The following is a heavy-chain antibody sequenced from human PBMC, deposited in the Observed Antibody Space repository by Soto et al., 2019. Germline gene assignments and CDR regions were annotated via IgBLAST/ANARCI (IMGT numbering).Heavy chain of an antibody. V-gene: IGHV1-58*01. CDR1: GFTFTSSA. Sequence: SVKVSCKASGFTFTSSAVQWVRQARGQRLEWIGWIVVGSGNTNYAQKFQERVTITRDMSTSTAYMELSSLRSEDTAVYYCAAGRIAVDGLLDYWGQGTLVTVAS. CDR3: AAGRIAVDGLLDY. J-gene: IGHJ4*02. CDR2: IVVGSGNT. D-gene: IGHD6-19*01.